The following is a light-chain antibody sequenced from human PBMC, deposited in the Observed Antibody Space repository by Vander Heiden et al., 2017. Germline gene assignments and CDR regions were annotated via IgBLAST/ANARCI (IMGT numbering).Light chain of an antibody. CDR1: QSVLYSSSNQDF. V-gene: IGKV4-1*01. CDR3: QQEDSSPFT. Sequence: DIVMTQSPDSLAVSLGERATINCKSSQSVLYSSSNQDFLAWYQQKPGQPPKLLIYWASTRESGVPDRFSGSGSGTDFTLTISSLQAEDVAVYYCQQEDSSPFTFGHGTKVDIK. J-gene: IGKJ3*01. CDR2: WAS.